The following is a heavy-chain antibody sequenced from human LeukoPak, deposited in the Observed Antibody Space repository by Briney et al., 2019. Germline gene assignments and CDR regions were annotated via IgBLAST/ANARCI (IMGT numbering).Heavy chain of an antibody. CDR1: GYTFTGYY. CDR2: INPSGGST. V-gene: IGHV1-46*01. D-gene: IGHD3-22*01. CDR3: ARDHSGYYGY. Sequence: ASVKVSCKASGYTFTGYYMHCVRQAPGQGLEWMGIINPSGGSTSYAQKFQGRVTMTRDMSTSTVYMELSSLRSEDTAVYYCARDHSGYYGYWGQGTLVTVSS. J-gene: IGHJ4*02.